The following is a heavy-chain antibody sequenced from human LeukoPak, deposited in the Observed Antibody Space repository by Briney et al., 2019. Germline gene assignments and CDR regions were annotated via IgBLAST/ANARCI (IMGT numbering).Heavy chain of an antibody. CDR3: ARNLIPEQLVLNF. D-gene: IGHD6-13*01. V-gene: IGHV4-61*01. CDR1: GGSISSSSHY. Sequence: SETLSLTCTVSGGSISSSSHYWNWIRQPPGKGLEWIGYIYYTGSTNYNPSLKSRVTMSVDTSKNQFSLNLRSVTPEDTAVYYCARNLIPEQLVLNFWGQGTLVTVSS. CDR2: IYYTGST. J-gene: IGHJ4*02.